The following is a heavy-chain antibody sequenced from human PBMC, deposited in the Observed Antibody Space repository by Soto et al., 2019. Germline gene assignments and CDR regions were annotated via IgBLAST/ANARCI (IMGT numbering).Heavy chain of an antibody. Sequence: SETLSLTWTVSGGSMSSYYWRWIRQPPGKGLEWIGYIYYSGSTNYNPSLKSRVTISVDTSKNQFSLKLSSVTAADTAVYYCARRYGGNFDYWGQGTLVTVSS. CDR3: ARRYGGNFDY. V-gene: IGHV4-59*01. CDR2: IYYSGST. D-gene: IGHD1-26*01. CDR1: GGSMSSYY. J-gene: IGHJ4*02.